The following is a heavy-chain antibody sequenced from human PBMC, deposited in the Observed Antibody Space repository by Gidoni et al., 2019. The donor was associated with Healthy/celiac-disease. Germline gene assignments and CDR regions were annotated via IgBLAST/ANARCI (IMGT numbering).Heavy chain of an antibody. Sequence: QVQLQESGPGLVKPSETLSLTCNDAGGSISRYYWRWIRQPPGKGLEWIGYIYYRWSTNYHPSLKSRVTISVYTSKNHFSLKLSSGTAADTAVYYCARHPGMDVWGQGTTVTVSS. CDR3: ARHPGMDV. J-gene: IGHJ6*02. CDR1: GGSISRYY. CDR2: IYYRWST. V-gene: IGHV4-59*08.